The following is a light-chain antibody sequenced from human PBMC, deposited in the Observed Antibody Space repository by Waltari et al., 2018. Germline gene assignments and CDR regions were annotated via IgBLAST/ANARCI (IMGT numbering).Light chain of an antibody. V-gene: IGKV3-20*01. CDR1: QTVRTTY. J-gene: IGKJ4*01. CDR2: GAS. CDR3: XQXDXSXLT. Sequence: EIVLTQSPGTLSLSPGERATLSCRASQTVRTTYLAWYQQKPGQAPTLLIYGASSRATGIPDRFSGSGSGTDFSLTIXSLEPXXFXXXXXXQXDXSXLTXXXGTX.